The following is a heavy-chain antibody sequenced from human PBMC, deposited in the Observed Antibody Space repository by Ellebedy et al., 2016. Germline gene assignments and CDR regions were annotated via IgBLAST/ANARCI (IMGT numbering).Heavy chain of an antibody. CDR3: AHMTMGFGSHWSPLFFDY. J-gene: IGHJ4*02. CDR2: IYWDDDR. D-gene: IGHD6-19*01. Sequence: SGPTLVKPTQTLTLTCTFSGFSLTTSGVAVGWIRQPPGKAPEWLALIYWDDDRRYSPSLKSRLTITKDTSKNQVVLTMTYMDPVDTATYYCAHMTMGFGSHWSPLFFDYWGQGTLVTVSS. V-gene: IGHV2-5*02. CDR1: GFSLTTSGVA.